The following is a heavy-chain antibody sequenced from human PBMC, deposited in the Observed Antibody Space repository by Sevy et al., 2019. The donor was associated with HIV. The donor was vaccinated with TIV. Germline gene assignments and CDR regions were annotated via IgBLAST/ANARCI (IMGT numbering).Heavy chain of an antibody. CDR2: IRSKAYGGTT. CDR3: TRVPGLYYFED. V-gene: IGHV3-49*03. Sequence: GGSLRLSCTASGFTFGDYGMSWFRQAPGKGLEWVGFIRSKAYGGTTDYAASVKGRFTISRDDSKSIVYLQMNSLKTEDTAVYYCTRVPGLYYFEDWGQGTLVTVSS. J-gene: IGHJ4*02. CDR1: GFTFGDYG.